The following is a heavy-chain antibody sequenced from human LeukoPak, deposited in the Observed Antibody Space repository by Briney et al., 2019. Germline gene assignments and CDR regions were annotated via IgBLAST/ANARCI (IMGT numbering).Heavy chain of an antibody. CDR2: ISSSSSTI. V-gene: IGHV3-48*04. J-gene: IGHJ4*02. CDR1: GFTFSTYS. CDR3: ARDPHGLDY. Sequence: GGSLRLSCAASGFTFSTYSMNWVRQAPGKGLEWVSYISSSSSTIYYADSVKGRFTISRDNAKNSLYLQMNSLRAEDTAVYYCARDPHGLDYWGQGTLVTVSS.